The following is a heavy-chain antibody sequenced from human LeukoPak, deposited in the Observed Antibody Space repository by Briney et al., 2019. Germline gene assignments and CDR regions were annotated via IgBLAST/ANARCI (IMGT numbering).Heavy chain of an antibody. CDR1: GGSISSSRYY. J-gene: IGHJ6*03. Sequence: SETLSLTCTFSGGSISSSRYYGGWIRQPPGKGLEWIGNIYYSGSAYYNPSLKSRVTISVDTSKNQFSLKLSSVTAADTAVYYCARHEAVFDYYYNMDVWGKGTTVTISS. D-gene: IGHD3-3*01. CDR3: ARHEAVFDYYYNMDV. V-gene: IGHV4-39*01. CDR2: IYYSGSA.